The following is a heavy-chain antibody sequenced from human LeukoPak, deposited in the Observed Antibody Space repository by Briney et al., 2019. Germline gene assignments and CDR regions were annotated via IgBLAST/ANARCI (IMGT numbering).Heavy chain of an antibody. D-gene: IGHD3-10*01. V-gene: IGHV3-53*01. CDR3: ARDTVEWLGEMVDYYGMDV. J-gene: IGHJ6*04. CDR1: GFTVSSNY. CDR2: IYSGGST. Sequence: GGSLRLSCAASGFTVSSNYMSWVRQAPGKGLEWVSVIYSGGSTYYADSVKGRFTISRDNSKNTLYLQMNSLRAEDTAVYYCARDTVEWLGEMVDYYGMDVWGKGTTVTVSS.